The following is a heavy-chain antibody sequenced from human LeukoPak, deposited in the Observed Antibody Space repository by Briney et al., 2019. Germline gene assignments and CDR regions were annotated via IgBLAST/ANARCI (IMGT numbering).Heavy chain of an antibody. Sequence: SETLSLTCTVSGYSVSSGYYWGWIRQPPGKGLGWIGSIDHSGSTHYNPSLESRVTISVDTPKNQLSLKLSSVTAADTAVYYCARDMSNYDLYYFDQWGQGTLVTVSS. CDR1: GYSVSSGYY. D-gene: IGHD3-16*01. CDR2: IDHSGST. V-gene: IGHV4-38-2*02. J-gene: IGHJ4*02. CDR3: ARDMSNYDLYYFDQ.